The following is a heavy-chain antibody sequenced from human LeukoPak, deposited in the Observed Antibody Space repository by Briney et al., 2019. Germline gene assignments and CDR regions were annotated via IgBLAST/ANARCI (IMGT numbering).Heavy chain of an antibody. V-gene: IGHV3-9*01. CDR3: AKGPEYSSSGGYFDY. CDR1: GFTFDDYA. D-gene: IGHD6-6*01. CDR2: ISWNSGSI. Sequence: GGSLRLSCAASGFTFDDYAMHWVRQAPGKGLEWVSGISWNSGSIGYADSVKGRFTISRDNAKNSLCLQMNSLRAEDTALYYCAKGPEYSSSGGYFDYWGQGTLVTVSS. J-gene: IGHJ4*02.